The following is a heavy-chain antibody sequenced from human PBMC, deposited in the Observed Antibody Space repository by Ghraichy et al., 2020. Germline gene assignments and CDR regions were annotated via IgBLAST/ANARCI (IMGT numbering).Heavy chain of an antibody. CDR2: ISSSSSTI. V-gene: IGHV3-48*02. J-gene: IGHJ6*02. CDR3: ARDTLDHIRRNYYYYYGMDV. D-gene: IGHD2-21*01. Sequence: GGSLRLSCAASGFTFSSYSMNWVRQAPGKGLEWVSYISSSSSTIYYADSVKGRFTISRDNAKNSLYLQMNSLRDEDTAVYYCARDTLDHIRRNYYYYYGMDVWGQGTTVTVSS. CDR1: GFTFSSYS.